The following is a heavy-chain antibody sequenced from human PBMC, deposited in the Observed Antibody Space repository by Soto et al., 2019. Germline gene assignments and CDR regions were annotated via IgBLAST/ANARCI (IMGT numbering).Heavy chain of an antibody. CDR2: INSDGSSI. CDR3: ARYHFATFDY. V-gene: IGHV3-74*01. Sequence: PGGSLRLSCAVSGFNFNTYWMHWVRQAPGKGLVWVSRINSDGSSIIYADSVKGRFTISRDDAKNTLYLQMSSLRAEDTAVYYCARYHFATFDYWGQGTLVTVSS. J-gene: IGHJ4*02. CDR1: GFNFNTYW.